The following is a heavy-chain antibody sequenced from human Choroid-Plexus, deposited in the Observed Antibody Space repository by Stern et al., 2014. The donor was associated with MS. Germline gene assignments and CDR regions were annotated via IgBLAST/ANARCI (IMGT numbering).Heavy chain of an antibody. J-gene: IGHJ5*02. Sequence: QVQLVESGGGVVQPGRPLRISCAASGFTFGSCAMHWVRQAPGKGLEWVAGVSYDGSNKYYADSVKGRFTVSRDNSQNTLYMQMSSLRAEDTAVYYCAKDRQYLTYFFDHWGQGSLVTVSS. CDR1: GFTFGSCA. CDR3: AKDRQYLTYFFDH. CDR2: VSYDGSNK. V-gene: IGHV3-30*18. D-gene: IGHD2-8*01.